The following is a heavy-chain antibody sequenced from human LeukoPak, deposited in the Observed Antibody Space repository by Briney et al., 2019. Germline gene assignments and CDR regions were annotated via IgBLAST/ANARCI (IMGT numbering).Heavy chain of an antibody. Sequence: GGSLRLSCEASGFTFSTYWMHWVRQAPGKGLVWVSRITPDGASTTYADSVRGRFTISRDNAKNTLYVQMNSLRAEDTAVYYCARGAFGVYAFDIWGQGTMVTVSS. J-gene: IGHJ3*02. D-gene: IGHD3-3*01. CDR1: GFTFSTYW. V-gene: IGHV3-74*01. CDR2: ITPDGAST. CDR3: ARGAFGVYAFDI.